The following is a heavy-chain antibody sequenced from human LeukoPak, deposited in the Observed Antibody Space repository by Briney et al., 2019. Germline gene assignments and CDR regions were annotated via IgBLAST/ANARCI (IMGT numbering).Heavy chain of an antibody. Sequence: GSLRLSCAASGFTVSSNYMGWVRQAPGKGLEWVSVIYSGGSTYYADSVKGRFTISRDNSKNTLYLQMNSLRAEDTAVYYCARDTSYSNFDYWGQGTLVTVSS. CDR3: ARDTSYSNFDY. CDR2: IYSGGST. D-gene: IGHD6-13*01. J-gene: IGHJ4*02. CDR1: GFTVSSNY. V-gene: IGHV3-66*01.